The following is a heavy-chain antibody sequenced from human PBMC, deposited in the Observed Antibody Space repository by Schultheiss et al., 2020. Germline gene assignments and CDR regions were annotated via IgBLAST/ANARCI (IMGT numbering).Heavy chain of an antibody. V-gene: IGHV3-35*01. CDR1: GFTFSNSD. CDR3: ARLVTRGYQLHGLDV. J-gene: IGHJ6*02. D-gene: IGHD2-2*01. CDR2: VSWNGSRT. Sequence: GGSLRLSCAASGFTFSNSDMNWVHQAPGKGLEWVSGVSWNGSRTHYADSVTGRFAISRDNATKSLYLQMNRLRAEDTAVYYCARLVTRGYQLHGLDVWGQGTTVTVSS.